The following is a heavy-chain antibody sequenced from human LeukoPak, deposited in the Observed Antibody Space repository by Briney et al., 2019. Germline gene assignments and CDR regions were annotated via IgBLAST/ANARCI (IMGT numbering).Heavy chain of an antibody. CDR2: IYYSGST. CDR1: GGPISSYY. V-gene: IGHV4-59*01. J-gene: IGHJ4*02. Sequence: TLSLTCTVSGGPISSYYWSWIRQPPGKGLEWIGYIYYSGSTNYNPSLKSRVTISVDTSKNQFSLKLSSVTAADTAVYYCARGPRYCSGGSCYDYWGQGTLVTVSS. D-gene: IGHD2-15*01. CDR3: ARGPRYCSGGSCYDY.